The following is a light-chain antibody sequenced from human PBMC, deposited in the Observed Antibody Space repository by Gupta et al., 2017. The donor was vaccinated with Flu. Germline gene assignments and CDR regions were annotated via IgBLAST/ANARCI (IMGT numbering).Light chain of an antibody. CDR3: QQYGGLFPIT. J-gene: IGKJ5*01. CDR1: QDIGNY. V-gene: IGKV1-33*01. Sequence: DIQLTQSPSSLSVTLGDRITITCQASQDIGNYVNWYQQKVGKAPKLLIYDAANWETGVPSRFSGFGTGTEFTFTISRRQHEDIATYYCQQYGGLFPITFGQGTRLDIK. CDR2: DAA.